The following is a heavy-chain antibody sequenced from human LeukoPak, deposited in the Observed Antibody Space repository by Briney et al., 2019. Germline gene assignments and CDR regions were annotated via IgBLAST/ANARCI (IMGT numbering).Heavy chain of an antibody. J-gene: IGHJ4*02. V-gene: IGHV3-9*01. CDR1: EFTFSTYW. CDR3: ARGGGYSYGSFDY. D-gene: IGHD5-18*01. CDR2: ISWNSGSI. Sequence: GGSLRLSCAASEFTFSTYWMSWVRQAPGKGLEWVSGISWNSGSIGYADSVKGRFTISRDNAKNTLYLQMNSLRAEDTAVYYCARGGGYSYGSFDYWGQGTLVTVSS.